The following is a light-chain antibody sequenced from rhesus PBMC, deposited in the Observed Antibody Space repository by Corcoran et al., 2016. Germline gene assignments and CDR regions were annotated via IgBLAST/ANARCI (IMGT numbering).Light chain of an antibody. Sequence: DIQMTQSPSSLSASVGDRVTISCRTREIVDNYLPWYQQKPGKAPRLLNYKAATLQSGVPSRFSGSGSGRDFTLTISSVQPEDFATYYCQHSYGIPLTFGGGTKVDLK. CDR1: EIVDNY. V-gene: IGKV1-74*01. J-gene: IGKJ4*01. CDR3: QHSYGIPLT. CDR2: KAA.